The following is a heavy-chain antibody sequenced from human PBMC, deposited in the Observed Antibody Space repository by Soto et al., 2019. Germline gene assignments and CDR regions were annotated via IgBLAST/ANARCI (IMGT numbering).Heavy chain of an antibody. CDR3: TRVPTSLEKGGYVDY. D-gene: IGHD2-15*01. J-gene: IGHJ4*02. Sequence: GGSLRLSCAASGFTFSSYAMSWVRQAPGKGLEWVGFIRSKAYGGTTEYAASVKGRFTISRDDSKSIAYLQMNSLKTEDTAVYYCTRVPTSLEKGGYVDYWGQGTLVTVSS. V-gene: IGHV3-49*04. CDR1: GFTFSSYA. CDR2: IRSKAYGGTT.